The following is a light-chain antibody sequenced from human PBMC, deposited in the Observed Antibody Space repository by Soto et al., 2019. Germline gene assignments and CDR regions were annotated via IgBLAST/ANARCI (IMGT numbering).Light chain of an antibody. CDR1: SSDVGDYNY. CDR3: SSNTTNSTSTLPLYD. J-gene: IGLJ1*01. V-gene: IGLV2-14*01. Sequence: QSALTPPASVSGSPGQSITISCTGTSSDVGDYNYVSWYQQHPGKAPKLMIYDVTNRPSGVSNRFSGSKSGNTASLTISGLQAEDEADYYCSSNTTNSTSTLPLYDFGTGTKVTVL. CDR2: DVT.